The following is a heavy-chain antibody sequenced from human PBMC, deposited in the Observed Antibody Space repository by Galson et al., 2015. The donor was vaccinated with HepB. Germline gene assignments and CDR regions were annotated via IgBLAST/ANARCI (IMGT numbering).Heavy chain of an antibody. D-gene: IGHD6-13*01. Sequence: SLRLSCAASGFTFRSYAMHWVRQAPGKGLEWVSSINGAAITTYYADSVKGRFTISRDNSKNTLYLQMNSLRAEDTAVYYCAKDLVTAAGQRRLGYYFDYWGQGTLVTVSS. CDR2: INGAAITT. CDR3: AKDLVTAAGQRRLGYYFDY. V-gene: IGHV3-23*01. J-gene: IGHJ4*02. CDR1: GFTFRSYA.